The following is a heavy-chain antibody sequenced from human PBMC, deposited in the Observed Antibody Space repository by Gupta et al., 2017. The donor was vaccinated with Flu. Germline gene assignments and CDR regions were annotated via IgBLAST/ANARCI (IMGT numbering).Heavy chain of an antibody. J-gene: IGHJ4*02. CDR2: SSSRGSTQ. D-gene: IGHD1-26*01. CDR3: ARGGGATKGDLDY. V-gene: IGHV3-48*03. Sequence: EVQLVEAGGGLVQPGGSLRLSCAASGFTFSSYEMNWVRQAPGKGLEWVSYSSSRGSTQYYAESVKGRFTSARDNAKNSMYLQINRMSTDDAAGYGGARGGGATKGDLDYWGQGTRGTV. CDR1: GFTFSSYE.